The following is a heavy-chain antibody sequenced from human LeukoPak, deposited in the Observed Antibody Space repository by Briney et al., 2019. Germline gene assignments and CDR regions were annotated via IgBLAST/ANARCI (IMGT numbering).Heavy chain of an antibody. D-gene: IGHD3-22*01. V-gene: IGHV3-21*01. CDR3: AREGMGYYDSSGYPRGWLAFDI. J-gene: IGHJ3*02. Sequence: GGSLRLSCAASGFSFSTYTMHWVRQAPGKGLEWVSSISSSGSYKYYADSVKGRFSTSRDNTKNSLYLQMNTLRAEDTAVYHCAREGMGYYDSSGYPRGWLAFDIWGQETMVTVSS. CDR1: GFSFSTYT. CDR2: ISSSGSYK.